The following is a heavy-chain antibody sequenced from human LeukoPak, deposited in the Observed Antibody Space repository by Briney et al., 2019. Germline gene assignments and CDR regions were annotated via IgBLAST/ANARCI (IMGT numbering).Heavy chain of an antibody. CDR2: IYYSGST. CDR3: ARDYNWNSNWFDP. CDR1: GGSISSGGYY. V-gene: IGHV4-61*08. J-gene: IGHJ5*02. D-gene: IGHD1-7*01. Sequence: SETLSLTCTVSGGSISSGGYYWSWIRQPPGMGLEWIGYIYYSGSTNYNPSLKSRVTISVDTSKNQFSLKLSSVTAADTAVYYCARDYNWNSNWFDPWGQGTLVTVSS.